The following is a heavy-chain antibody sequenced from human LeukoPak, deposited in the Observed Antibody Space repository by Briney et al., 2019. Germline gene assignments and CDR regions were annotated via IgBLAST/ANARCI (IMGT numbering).Heavy chain of an antibody. CDR3: ARINGADYYDSSGYLFDY. CDR1: GGSISSGDYY. J-gene: IGHJ4*02. D-gene: IGHD3-22*01. V-gene: IGHV4-30-4*02. CDR2: IYYSGST. Sequence: SGTLSLTCTVSGGSISSGDYYWSWIRQPPGKGLEWIGYIYYSGSTYYNPSLKSRVTISVDTSKNQFSLKLSSVTAADTAVYYCARINGADYYDSSGYLFDYWGQGTLVTVSS.